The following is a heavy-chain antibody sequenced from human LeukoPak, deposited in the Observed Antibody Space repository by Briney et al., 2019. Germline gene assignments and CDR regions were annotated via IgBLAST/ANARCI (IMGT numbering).Heavy chain of an antibody. J-gene: IGHJ4*02. CDR2: ISWNSNSI. CDR3: ARGRYYHDTSGYYSLDY. CDR1: GFTFDDYA. Sequence: GGSLRLSCAASGFTFDDYAMHWVRQAPGKGLEWVSSISWNSNSIDYADSVKGRFTISRDNAKNSLYLQLNSLRAEYMALYYCARGRYYHDTSGYYSLDYWGQGTLVTVSS. V-gene: IGHV3-9*03. D-gene: IGHD3-22*01.